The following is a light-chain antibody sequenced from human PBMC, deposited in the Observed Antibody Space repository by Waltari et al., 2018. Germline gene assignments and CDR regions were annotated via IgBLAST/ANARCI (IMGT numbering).Light chain of an antibody. CDR3: GTWDNSLSAVI. CDR2: DNN. V-gene: IGLV1-51*01. Sequence: QSVLTQPPSVSAAPGQKVTISCSGSSSNIGNNYVFWYQQVPGTAPKLLIYDNNKRPSRIPDRFSGSKSGTSATLGITGLQTGDEADYYCGTWDNSLSAVIFGGGTKLTVL. CDR1: SSNIGNNY. J-gene: IGLJ2*01.